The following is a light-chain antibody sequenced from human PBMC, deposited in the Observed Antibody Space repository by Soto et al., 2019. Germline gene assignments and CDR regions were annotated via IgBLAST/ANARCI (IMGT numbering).Light chain of an antibody. CDR2: GAS. J-gene: IGKJ1*01. V-gene: IGKV3-20*01. CDR1: QSVSNNY. CDR3: QQYGNSPWT. Sequence: EIVLTQSPGTLSLSPGERATLSCRASQSVSNNYLAWYQQRPGQAPRLLTYGASSRAIGIPDRFSGSGSGTDFTLTINRPEPEDFAVYYCQQYGNSPWTFGQGTKVEIK.